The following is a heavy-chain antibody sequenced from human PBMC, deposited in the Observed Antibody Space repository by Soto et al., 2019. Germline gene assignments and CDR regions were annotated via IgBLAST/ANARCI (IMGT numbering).Heavy chain of an antibody. CDR2: ISHDGSHE. CDR3: ARNSDHRLVRGWLAP. V-gene: IGHV3-30-3*01. J-gene: IGHJ5*02. CDR1: GLTFSTSA. Sequence: QGQLHESGGGVVQPGRSLRLSCAASGLTFSTSAMHWVRQAPGKGLEWVAIISHDGSHEYYGDSVKGRFSVSRDNSHNVLHLQMNSLRIEDTAVYCCARNSDHRLVRGWLAPWGQGTLVSVSS. D-gene: IGHD3-10*01.